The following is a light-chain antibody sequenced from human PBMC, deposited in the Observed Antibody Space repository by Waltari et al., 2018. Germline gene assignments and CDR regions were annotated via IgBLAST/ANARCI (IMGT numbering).Light chain of an antibody. J-gene: IGKJ1*01. Sequence: DIVMTQSPLSLPVTPGEPASISCRSSQSLLHSNGYNYLDWYLQKPGQSPQLLIYLGSNRASGVPDRFSGSGSGTEFTLTISSLQPEDFATYYCQYYNSYWTFGPGTKVEVK. CDR1: QSLLHSNGYNY. CDR2: LGS. CDR3: QYYNSYWT. V-gene: IGKV2-28*01.